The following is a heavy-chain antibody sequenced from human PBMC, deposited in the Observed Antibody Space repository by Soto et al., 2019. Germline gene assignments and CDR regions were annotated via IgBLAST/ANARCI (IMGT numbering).Heavy chain of an antibody. Sequence: QVQLQESGPGLVKPSQTLSLTCTVSGGSISGGGYYWSWIRQHPGTGLEWIGYIYDNGDYYYNPSLESRFSIPVDASKNQFFMNLSSVTGADTAVYYCARFSPYHTGFAYWGQGTLVTVSS. CDR2: IYDNGDY. CDR1: GGSISGGGYY. V-gene: IGHV4-31*03. D-gene: IGHD2-2*01. J-gene: IGHJ4*02. CDR3: ARFSPYHTGFAY.